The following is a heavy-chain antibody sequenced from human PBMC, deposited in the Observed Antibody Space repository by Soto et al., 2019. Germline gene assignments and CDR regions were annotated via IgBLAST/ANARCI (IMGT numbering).Heavy chain of an antibody. CDR1: SASISSSSYT. J-gene: IGHJ3*02. D-gene: IGHD4-17*01. Sequence: SETLSLTCTVSSASISSSSYTWGWIRQPPGKGLEWIGSIYYSGITYYNPSLNSRVTVSVDTSKNQFSLKVTSVTAADTAVYYCISRTVTTFNAFDIWGHGTMVTVSS. V-gene: IGHV4-39*01. CDR3: ISRTVTTFNAFDI. CDR2: IYYSGIT.